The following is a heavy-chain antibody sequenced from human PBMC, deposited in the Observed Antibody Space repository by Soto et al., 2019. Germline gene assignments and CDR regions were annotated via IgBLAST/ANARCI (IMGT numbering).Heavy chain of an antibody. V-gene: IGHV3-30*18. CDR2: ISYDGSNK. CDR3: AKINYYASSGYYYYYYGMDV. CDR1: GFTFSSYG. D-gene: IGHD3-22*01. J-gene: IGHJ6*02. Sequence: QVQLVESGGGVVQPGRSLRLSCAASGFTFSSYGMHWVRQAPGKGLEWVAVISYDGSNKYYADSVKGRFTISRDNSKNTLYLQMNSLRAEDTAVYYCAKINYYASSGYYYYYYGMDVWGQGTTVTVSS.